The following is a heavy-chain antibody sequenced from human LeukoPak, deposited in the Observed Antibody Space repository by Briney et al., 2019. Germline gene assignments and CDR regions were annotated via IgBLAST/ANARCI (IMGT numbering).Heavy chain of an antibody. J-gene: IGHJ6*03. CDR1: GYTFTSYA. CDR2: ISAYNGNT. CDR3: AREGPGAYYYGSGSYLRNYYYYYMDV. D-gene: IGHD3-10*01. V-gene: IGHV1-18*01. Sequence: GASVKVSCKASGYTFTSYAITWVRQAPGQGLEWMGWISAYNGNTNYAQNLQGRVTMTTDTSTSTAYMELRSLRSDDTAVYYCAREGPGAYYYGSGSYLRNYYYYYMDVWGKGTTVTVSS.